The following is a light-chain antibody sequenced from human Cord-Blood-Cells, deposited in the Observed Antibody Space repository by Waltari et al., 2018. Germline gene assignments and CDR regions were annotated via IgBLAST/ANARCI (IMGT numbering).Light chain of an antibody. CDR2: AAS. J-gene: IGKJ2*01. V-gene: IGKV1-39*01. Sequence: DIQMTQPPSSLSASVGDSVTIPCRASQSISSYLNWYQQKPGKAPKLLIYAASSLQSGVPSRFSGSGSGTDFTLTISSLQPEDFATYYCQQSYSTLPYTFGQGTKLEIK. CDR1: QSISSY. CDR3: QQSYSTLPYT.